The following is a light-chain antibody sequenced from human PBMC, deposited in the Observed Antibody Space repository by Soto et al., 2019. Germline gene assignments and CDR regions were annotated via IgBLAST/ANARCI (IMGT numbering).Light chain of an antibody. V-gene: IGKV1-12*01. Sequence: DIQMTQSPASVSASVGDRVTITCRASQGISSCLAWYQQKPGKAPNLLIHTASSLQSGVPSRFSGSGSGTEFTLTISSLQPEDFATDYCQQADNFPLTFGGGAKVEIK. CDR2: TAS. J-gene: IGKJ4*01. CDR3: QQADNFPLT. CDR1: QGISSC.